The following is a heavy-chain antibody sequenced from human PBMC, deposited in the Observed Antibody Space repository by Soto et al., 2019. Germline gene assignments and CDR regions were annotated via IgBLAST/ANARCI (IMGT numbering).Heavy chain of an antibody. Sequence: VKVSCKASGYTFTSYAMHWVRQAPGQRLEWMGWINAGNGNTKYSQKFQGRVTITRDTSASTAYMELSSLRSEDTAVYYCARGRVAEILDAFDIWGQGTMVTVSS. CDR3: ARGRVAEILDAFDI. CDR1: GYTFTSYA. D-gene: IGHD2-15*01. J-gene: IGHJ3*02. CDR2: INAGNGNT. V-gene: IGHV1-3*01.